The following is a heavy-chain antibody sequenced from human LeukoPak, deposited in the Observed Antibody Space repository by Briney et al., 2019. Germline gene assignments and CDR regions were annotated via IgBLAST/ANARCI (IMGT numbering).Heavy chain of an antibody. CDR1: GGSFSGYY. CDR3: ARRSLAAAGMNYYFDY. V-gene: IGHV4-34*01. Sequence: SETLSLTCAAYGGSFSGYYWSWIRQPPGKGLEWIGEINHSGSTNYNPSLKSRVTISVDTSKNQFSLKLSTVTAADTAVYYCARRSLAAAGMNYYFDYWGQGTLVTVSS. CDR2: INHSGST. D-gene: IGHD6-13*01. J-gene: IGHJ4*02.